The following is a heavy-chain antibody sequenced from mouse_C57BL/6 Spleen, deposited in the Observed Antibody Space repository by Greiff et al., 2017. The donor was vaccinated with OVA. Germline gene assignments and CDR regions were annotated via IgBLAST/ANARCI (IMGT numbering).Heavy chain of an antibody. CDR2: IYPGSGST. D-gene: IGHD1-1*01. CDR1: GYTFTSYW. Sequence: QVQLQQPGAELVKPGASVKMSCKASGYTFTSYWITWVKQRPGQGLEWIGDIYPGSGSTNYNEKFKSKATLTVDTSSSTAYMQLSSLTSEDSASDYCAGVLRRDYYAMDYWGQGTSVTVSA. CDR3: AGVLRRDYYAMDY. J-gene: IGHJ4*01. V-gene: IGHV1-55*01.